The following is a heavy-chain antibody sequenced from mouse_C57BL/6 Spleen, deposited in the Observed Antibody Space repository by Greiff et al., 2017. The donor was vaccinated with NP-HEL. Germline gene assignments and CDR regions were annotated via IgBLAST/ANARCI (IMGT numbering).Heavy chain of an antibody. CDR2: IWSDGST. Sequence: QVQLKESGPGLVAPSQSLSITCTVSGFSLTSYGVHWVRQPPGKGLEWLVVIWSDGSTTYYSALKSRLSISKDTSKSQVFLKMNSLQTDDTAMYYCTRHDQIRRYYDGWGQGATLTVSS. V-gene: IGHV2-6-1*01. CDR1: GFSLTSYG. D-gene: IGHD2-4*01. CDR3: TRHDQIRRYYDG. J-gene: IGHJ2*01.